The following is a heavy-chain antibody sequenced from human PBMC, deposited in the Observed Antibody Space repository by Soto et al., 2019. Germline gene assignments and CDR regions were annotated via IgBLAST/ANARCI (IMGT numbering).Heavy chain of an antibody. CDR1: GYTFSNYW. CDR2: INSDGSST. D-gene: IGHD3-22*01. CDR3: ANLPSNYYDSSAKTNNWFDP. Sequence: PGGSLRLSCASSGYTFSNYWMHWVRQAPGEGLVWVSHINSDGSSTTYADFVKGRFTISRDNSKNTLYLQMNSLRAEDTAVYYCANLPSNYYDSSAKTNNWFDPWGQGTLVTVSS. V-gene: IGHV3-74*03. J-gene: IGHJ5*02.